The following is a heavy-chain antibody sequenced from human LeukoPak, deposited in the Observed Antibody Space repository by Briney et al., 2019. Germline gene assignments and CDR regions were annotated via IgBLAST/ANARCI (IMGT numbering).Heavy chain of an antibody. J-gene: IGHJ4*02. V-gene: IGHV1-2*02. Sequence: ASVKVSCKASGYTFTGYYMHSVRQAPGQGLEWMGWINPNSGGTNYAQKFQGRVTMTRDTSISTAYMELSRLRSDDTAVYYCARVLNVAARPYAYFDYWGQGTLVTVSS. D-gene: IGHD6-6*01. CDR2: INPNSGGT. CDR3: ARVLNVAARPYAYFDY. CDR1: GYTFTGYY.